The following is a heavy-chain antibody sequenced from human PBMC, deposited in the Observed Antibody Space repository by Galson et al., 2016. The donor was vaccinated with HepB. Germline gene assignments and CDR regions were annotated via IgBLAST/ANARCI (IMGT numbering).Heavy chain of an antibody. V-gene: IGHV3-13*01. CDR1: GFTFRTGD. D-gene: IGHD3-16*01. Sequence: SLRLSCAASGFTFRTGDLHWVRQATGKGLEWVSAIGLAGDTYYLDSVRGRFTISRENVRNSLYLQMTSLRAGDTAVYYFARARSVGLGKWTWYFDLWGRGTLVTVSS. CDR2: IGLAGDT. J-gene: IGHJ2*01. CDR3: ARARSVGLGKWTWYFDL.